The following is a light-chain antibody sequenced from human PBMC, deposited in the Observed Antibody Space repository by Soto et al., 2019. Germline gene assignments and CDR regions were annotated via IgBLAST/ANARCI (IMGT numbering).Light chain of an antibody. V-gene: IGLV2-14*01. CDR2: DVS. CDR1: SSDVGGYNY. CDR3: SSYTSSSTLV. Sequence: QSALTQPASVSGSPGQSITISCTGTSSDVGGYNYVSWYQQHPGKAPKLMIYDVSNRPSGVSNRFSGSKSVNTDSLTISGLQAEDEYDYYCSSYTSSSTLVFGTGTKVTVL. J-gene: IGLJ1*01.